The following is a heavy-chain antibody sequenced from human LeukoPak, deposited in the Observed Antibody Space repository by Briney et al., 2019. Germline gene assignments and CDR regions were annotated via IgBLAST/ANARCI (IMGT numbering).Heavy chain of an antibody. CDR1: GFTFSSYA. J-gene: IGHJ4*02. V-gene: IGHV3-23*01. CDR3: AKDRGPVSPYYFDY. Sequence: GGSLRLSCAASGFTFSSYAMSWVRQAPGKGLEWVSGISGSGGSTYYADSVKGRFTISTDNSKNTLYLQMNSLRAEDTAVYYCAKDRGPVSPYYFDYWGQGTLVTVSS. CDR2: ISGSGGST. D-gene: IGHD3-10*01.